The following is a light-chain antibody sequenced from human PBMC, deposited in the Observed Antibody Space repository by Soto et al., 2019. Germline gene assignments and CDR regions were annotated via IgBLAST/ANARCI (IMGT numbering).Light chain of an antibody. Sequence: DIQMTQSPPTLSASVGDRVTITCRASQSISSRLAWYQQKPGRAPKLLIYKASSLESGDPSRFSGSGSGTKFTLTISSLEPDDFATYYCQQYNSYSSFGPGTKVEIK. CDR1: QSISSR. CDR2: KAS. CDR3: QQYNSYSS. J-gene: IGKJ3*01. V-gene: IGKV1-5*03.